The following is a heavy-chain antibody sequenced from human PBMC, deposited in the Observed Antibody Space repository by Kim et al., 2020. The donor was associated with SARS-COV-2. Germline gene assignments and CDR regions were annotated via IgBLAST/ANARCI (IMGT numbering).Heavy chain of an antibody. D-gene: IGHD4-17*01. CDR1: GYTFTSYA. CDR2: INTNTGNP. CDR3: AILYGDYYYYGMDV. Sequence: ASVKVSCKASGYTFTSYAMNWVRQAPGQGLEWMGWINTNTGNPTYAQGFTGRFVFSLDTSVSTAYLQISSLKAEDTAVYYCAILYGDYYYYGMDVWGQGTTVTVSS. V-gene: IGHV7-4-1*02. J-gene: IGHJ6*02.